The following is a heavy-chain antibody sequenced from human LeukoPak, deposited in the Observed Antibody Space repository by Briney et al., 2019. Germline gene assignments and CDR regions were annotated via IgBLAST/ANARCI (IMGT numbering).Heavy chain of an antibody. D-gene: IGHD2-2*02. Sequence: GGSLRLSCAASGFTFSSYSMNWVRRAPGKGLEWVSSISSSSSYIYYADSVKGRFTISRDNAKNSLYLQMNSLRAEDTAVYYCAREGRCSSTSCYTLFNWGQGTLVTVSS. V-gene: IGHV3-21*01. CDR2: ISSSSSYI. J-gene: IGHJ4*02. CDR1: GFTFSSYS. CDR3: AREGRCSSTSCYTLFN.